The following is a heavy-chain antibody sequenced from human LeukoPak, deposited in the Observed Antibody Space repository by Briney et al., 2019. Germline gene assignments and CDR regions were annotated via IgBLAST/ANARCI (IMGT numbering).Heavy chain of an antibody. CDR1: GFTFSHYG. V-gene: IGHV3-30*04. Sequence: PGGSLRLSCEASGFTFSHYGIHWVRQTPGKGLEWVAAISSDGVEKHYADSVKGRFTISRDNSKSTLYLQMNSLRAEDTALYYCAREGHYDILTGYSPVEDSFYYMDVWGKGTTVTVSS. CDR2: ISSDGVEK. D-gene: IGHD3-9*01. CDR3: AREGHYDILTGYSPVEDSFYYMDV. J-gene: IGHJ6*03.